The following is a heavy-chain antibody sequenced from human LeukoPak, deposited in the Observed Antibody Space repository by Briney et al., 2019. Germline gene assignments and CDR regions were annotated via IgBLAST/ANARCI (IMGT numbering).Heavy chain of an antibody. CDR3: ARDRGGSASQVFDACDI. Sequence: GGSLRLSCAASGFTFSNYWMNWVRQAPGKGLEWVANIKQDGGEKSYVDSVKGRFTISRDNATNSLYLQMNSLRAEDTAVYYCARDRGGSASQVFDACDIWGEGTMVTVSS. D-gene: IGHD3-10*01. J-gene: IGHJ3*02. CDR1: GFTFSNYW. CDR2: IKQDGGEK. V-gene: IGHV3-7*01.